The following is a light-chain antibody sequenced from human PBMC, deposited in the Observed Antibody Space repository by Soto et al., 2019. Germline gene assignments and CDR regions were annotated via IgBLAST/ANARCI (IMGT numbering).Light chain of an antibody. J-gene: IGKJ1*01. CDR2: GAS. V-gene: IGKV3-15*01. Sequence: EIVMTQSPATLSVSPVERATLSCRASQSVSGDLAWYQQKPGQAPRLLIYGASTRATGIPARFSGSGSRTEFTLTISSLQSEDFAVYYCQQYNNWPQTFGQGTKVEIK. CDR1: QSVSGD. CDR3: QQYNNWPQT.